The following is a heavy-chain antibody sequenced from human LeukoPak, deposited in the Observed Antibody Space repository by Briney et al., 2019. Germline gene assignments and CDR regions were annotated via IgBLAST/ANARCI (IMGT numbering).Heavy chain of an antibody. CDR3: AKAKSMVQSEYFDY. D-gene: IGHD3-10*01. V-gene: IGHV3-23*01. CDR2: ISGSGGST. Sequence: GGSLRLSCAASGFTFSSYAMSWVRQAPGKVLEWVSAISGSGGSTYYADSVKGRFTTSRDNSKNTLYLQMNSLRAEDTAVYYCAKAKSMVQSEYFDYWGQGTLGTVSS. J-gene: IGHJ4*02. CDR1: GFTFSSYA.